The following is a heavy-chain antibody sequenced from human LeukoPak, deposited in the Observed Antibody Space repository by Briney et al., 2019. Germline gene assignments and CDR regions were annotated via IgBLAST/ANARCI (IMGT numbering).Heavy chain of an antibody. CDR3: AKRQMATKTFDY. V-gene: IGHV3-23*01. Sequence: PGGSLRLSCAISGFTFSSYAMSWVRQAPGKGLEWVSAISGSGGSTYYADSVKGRFTISRDNSKNTLYLQMNSLRAEDTAVYYCAKRQMATKTFDYWGQGTLVTVSS. CDR2: ISGSGGST. J-gene: IGHJ4*02. D-gene: IGHD5-24*01. CDR1: GFTFSSYA.